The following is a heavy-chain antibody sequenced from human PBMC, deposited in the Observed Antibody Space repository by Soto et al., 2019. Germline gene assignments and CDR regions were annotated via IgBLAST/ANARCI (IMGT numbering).Heavy chain of an antibody. CDR2: IYYSVST. V-gene: IGHV4-30-4*01. CDR1: GGSISSGDYY. Sequence: SETLSLTCTVSGGSISSGDYYWSWIRQAPGKGLEWIGYIYYSVSTYYNPSLKSRVTISVDTSKNQLSLKLSSVTAADTAVYYCARRAYDRSGYYLTPQAFDIWGQGTTVTVSS. D-gene: IGHD3-22*01. CDR3: ARRAYDRSGYYLTPQAFDI. J-gene: IGHJ3*02.